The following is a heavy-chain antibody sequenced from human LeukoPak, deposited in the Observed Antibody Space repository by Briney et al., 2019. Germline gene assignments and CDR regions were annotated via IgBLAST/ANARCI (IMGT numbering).Heavy chain of an antibody. CDR2: INSDGSTT. Sequence: GGSLRLSCAASGFTFSSYWMHWVRQAPGEGLVWVSRINSDGSTTNYADSVKGRFTISRDNAENTLYLQMNSLRVKDTAVYYCTRRVSATRWFDPWGQGTLVTVSS. J-gene: IGHJ5*02. V-gene: IGHV3-74*01. CDR1: GFTFSSYW. D-gene: IGHD2-15*01. CDR3: TRRVSATRWFDP.